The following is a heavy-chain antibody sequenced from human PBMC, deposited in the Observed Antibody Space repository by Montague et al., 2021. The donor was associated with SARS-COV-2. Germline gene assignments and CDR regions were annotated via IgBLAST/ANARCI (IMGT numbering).Heavy chain of an antibody. Sequence: ETLSLTCVVYGGSFSGYYWSWIRQPAGKGLEWIGRIYTSGTTNYNPSLKSRVTISVDTSKNQFSLKLTSVTAADTAVYYCARFTAVTSSLDFWGQGTLVPVSS. CDR3: ARFTAVTSSLDF. CDR2: IYTSGTT. CDR1: GGSFSGYY. D-gene: IGHD4-17*01. V-gene: IGHV4-59*10. J-gene: IGHJ4*02.